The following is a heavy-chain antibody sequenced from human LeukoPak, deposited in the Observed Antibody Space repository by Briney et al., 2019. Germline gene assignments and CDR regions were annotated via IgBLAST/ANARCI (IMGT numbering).Heavy chain of an antibody. Sequence: PGGFLRLSCAASGLTFDDYGMNWVRQAPGKGLEWVSGINWNGGSTGYADSVKGRFTISSDNAKNSLYLQMNSLRVEDTALYYCANSWGYSYESPIWDYWGQGTLVTVSS. CDR1: GLTFDDYG. V-gene: IGHV3-20*04. CDR3: ANSWGYSYESPIWDY. D-gene: IGHD5-18*01. J-gene: IGHJ4*02. CDR2: INWNGGST.